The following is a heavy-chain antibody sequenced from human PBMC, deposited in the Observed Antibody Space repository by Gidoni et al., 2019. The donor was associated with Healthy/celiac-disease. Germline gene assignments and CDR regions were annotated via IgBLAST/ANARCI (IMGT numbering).Heavy chain of an antibody. CDR2: ISYDGSNK. CDR1: GFTFSSSC. D-gene: IGHD2-15*01. Sequence: QVQLVESGGGVVQPGRSLRLSCAASGFTFSSSCMHWVRQAPGKGLEWVAVISYDGSNKYYADSVKGRFTISRDNSKNTLDLQMNSLRAEDTAVYYCAKDLEDIVVVVAAGVDYWGQGTLVTVSS. V-gene: IGHV3-30*18. CDR3: AKDLEDIVVVVAAGVDY. J-gene: IGHJ4*02.